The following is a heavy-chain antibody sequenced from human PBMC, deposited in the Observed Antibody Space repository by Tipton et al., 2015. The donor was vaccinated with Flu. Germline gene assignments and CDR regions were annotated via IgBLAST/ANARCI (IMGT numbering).Heavy chain of an antibody. V-gene: IGHV3-7*01. CDR3: ARAWAAADSA. CDR1: GFIFSDYW. D-gene: IGHD6-13*01. Sequence: GSLRLSCAASGFIFSDYWMIWFRQAPGKGLEWVANINEDGTTTYYLGSVKGRFTISRDNARNSVFLQMSSLRAEDTAVYYCARAWAAADSAWGQGTLVTVSS. CDR2: INEDGTTT. J-gene: IGHJ5*02.